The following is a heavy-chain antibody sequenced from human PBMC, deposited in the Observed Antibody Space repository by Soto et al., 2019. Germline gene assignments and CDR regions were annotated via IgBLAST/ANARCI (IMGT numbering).Heavy chain of an antibody. CDR2: INYSGNT. J-gene: IGHJ6*02. CDR1: GDSISSNNYY. CDR3: ARLPGYCIGTSCYGYYTMDV. D-gene: IGHD2-2*01. Sequence: SETLSLTCTVSGDSISSNNYYWGWIRQPPGKGLEWIGGINYSGNTYYDPSLKSRVTISVDTSKNQFSLMLTSVTAADTAVYYFARLPGYCIGTSCYGYYTMDVWGQGTTVTVPS. V-gene: IGHV4-39*01.